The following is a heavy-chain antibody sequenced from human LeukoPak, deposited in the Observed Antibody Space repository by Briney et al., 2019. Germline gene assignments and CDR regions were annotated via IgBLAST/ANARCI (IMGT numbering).Heavy chain of an antibody. CDR1: GYSISSGYY. CDR2: IYHSGST. Sequence: PSETLSLTCAVSGYSISSGYYWGWIRQPPGKGLEWIGSIYHSGSTYYNPPLKSRVTISVDTPKNQFSLKLSSVTAADTAVYYCARDYHSSGYYFYYFDYWGQGTLVTVSS. CDR3: ARDYHSSGYYFYYFDY. V-gene: IGHV4-38-2*02. D-gene: IGHD3-22*01. J-gene: IGHJ4*02.